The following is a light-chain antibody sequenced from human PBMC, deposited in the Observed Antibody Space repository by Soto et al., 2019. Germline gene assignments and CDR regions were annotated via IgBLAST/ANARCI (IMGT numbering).Light chain of an antibody. CDR1: QSVDSSF. J-gene: IGKJ1*01. Sequence: EIVLTQSPGSLSLSPGERATLSCRASQSVDSSFFAWYQQKPGQAPRLLIYGASNRATGIPDRFSGRESGTDFTLTITVLEPDDFAVYYCQQYVSSVTFGQGTKVEIK. CDR2: GAS. CDR3: QQYVSSVT. V-gene: IGKV3-20*01.